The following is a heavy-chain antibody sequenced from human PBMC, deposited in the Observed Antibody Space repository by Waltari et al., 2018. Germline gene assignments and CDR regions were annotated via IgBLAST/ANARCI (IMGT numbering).Heavy chain of an antibody. Sequence: QVQLEQSCAESEKPGPSVNVSCTNSGFTFTAYYMHWVRQAPGQGLEWMGWINCNNGDRDYAQKFRGRVTMTRETSLTTVYMEMNRLTSDDTAVYYCAREDIVATKVFDDWGHGTLVTVSS. V-gene: IGHV1-2*02. CDR2: INCNNGDR. CDR1: GFTFTAYY. J-gene: IGHJ4*01. D-gene: IGHD5-12*01. CDR3: AREDIVATKVFDD.